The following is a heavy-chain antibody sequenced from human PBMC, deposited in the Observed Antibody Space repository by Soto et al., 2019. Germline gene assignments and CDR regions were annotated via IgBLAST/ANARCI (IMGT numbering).Heavy chain of an antibody. J-gene: IGHJ5*02. Sequence: PSETLSLTCAVSGYSISSGYYWGWIRQPPGKGLEWIGVIYHSGSTYYNPSLKSRVTISVDTSKNQFSLKLSSVTAADTAVYYCARAGDIAAAGTRYGWFDPWGQGTLVTVSS. D-gene: IGHD6-13*01. V-gene: IGHV4-38-2*01. CDR2: IYHSGST. CDR3: ARAGDIAAAGTRYGWFDP. CDR1: GYSISSGYY.